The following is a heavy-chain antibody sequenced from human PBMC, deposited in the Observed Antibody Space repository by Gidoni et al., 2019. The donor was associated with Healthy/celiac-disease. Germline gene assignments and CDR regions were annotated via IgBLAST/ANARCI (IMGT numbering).Heavy chain of an antibody. CDR1: GFTFSSDA. D-gene: IGHD1-26*01. Sequence: EVQLLESGGGLVQPGGSLRLSCAASGFTFSSDAMSWVRQALGKGLEWVSAISGSGGSTYYADSVKGRFTISRDNSKNTLYLQMNSLRAEDTAVYYCAKDRVGASTSGDYWGQGTLVTVSS. CDR3: AKDRVGASTSGDY. J-gene: IGHJ4*02. CDR2: ISGSGGST. V-gene: IGHV3-23*01.